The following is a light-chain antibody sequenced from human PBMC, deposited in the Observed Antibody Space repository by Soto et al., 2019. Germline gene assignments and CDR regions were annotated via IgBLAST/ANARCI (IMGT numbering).Light chain of an antibody. CDR1: SSDVGSYNL. Sequence: QSVLAQPASVSGSPGQSITISCTGTSSDVGSYNLVSWYQQYPGKAPKLMIYEGSQRPSGISNRFSGSKSGNTASLTISGLQAEDEADYYCCSYAGSSTYVVFGGGTQLTVL. V-gene: IGLV2-23*01. J-gene: IGLJ2*01. CDR2: EGS. CDR3: CSYAGSSTYVV.